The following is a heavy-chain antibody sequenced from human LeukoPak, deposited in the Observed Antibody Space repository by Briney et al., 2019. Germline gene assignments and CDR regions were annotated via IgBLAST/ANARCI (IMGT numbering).Heavy chain of an antibody. D-gene: IGHD2-21*02. CDR1: GFTFSSYW. V-gene: IGHV3-7*01. J-gene: IGHJ4*02. CDR3: ARDLMHIVVVTAISDY. CDR2: IKQDGSEK. Sequence: GGSLRLSCAASGFTFSSYWMSWVRQAPGKGLEWVANIKQDGSEKYYVDSVKARFTISRDNAKNSLYLQMNSLRGEGTAVYYCARDLMHIVVVTAISDYWGQGTLVTVSS.